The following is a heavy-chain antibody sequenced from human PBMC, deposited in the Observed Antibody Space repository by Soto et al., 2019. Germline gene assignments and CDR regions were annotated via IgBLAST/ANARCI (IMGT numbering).Heavy chain of an antibody. D-gene: IGHD3-3*02. J-gene: IGHJ5*02. V-gene: IGHV4-30-4*01. CDR1: GGSISSGDYY. Sequence: SETLSLTCTVSGGSISSGDYYWSWIRQPPGKGLEWIGYIYYSGSTSYNPSLKSRLTISLETSKSQFSLRLSSVTAADTAVYYCARLGAFYQSLDPWGPGTLVTVSS. CDR3: ARLGAFYQSLDP. CDR2: IYYSGST.